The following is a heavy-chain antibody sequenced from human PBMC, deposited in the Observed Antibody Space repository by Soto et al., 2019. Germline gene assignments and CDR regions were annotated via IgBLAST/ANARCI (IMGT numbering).Heavy chain of an antibody. Sequence: EVLLLDSGGGLVQPGGSLRLSCAASGFTFNNYAMSWVRQPPGKGLEWVSTISGSSDTSTYYADSVKGRFTISRDNSKSTLYLQMNSLRVEDTAVYYCAKDTSALYSNWFDPWGQGTLVTVSS. CDR3: AKDTSALYSNWFDP. CDR1: GFTFNNYA. CDR2: ISGSSDTST. D-gene: IGHD6-19*01. J-gene: IGHJ5*02. V-gene: IGHV3-23*01.